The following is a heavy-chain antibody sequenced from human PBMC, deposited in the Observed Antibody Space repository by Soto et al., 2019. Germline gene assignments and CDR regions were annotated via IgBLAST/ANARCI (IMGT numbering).Heavy chain of an antibody. Sequence: SETLSLTCAFSGGSISSGGYSWSWIRQPPGKGLECIGYIYHSGSTYYSPSLKSRVTISVDRSKNQFSLKLSSVTAADTAVYYCARGPPLGYWGQGTLVTVSS. CDR2: IYHSGST. CDR1: GGSISSGGYS. J-gene: IGHJ4*02. V-gene: IGHV4-30-2*01. CDR3: ARGPPLGY.